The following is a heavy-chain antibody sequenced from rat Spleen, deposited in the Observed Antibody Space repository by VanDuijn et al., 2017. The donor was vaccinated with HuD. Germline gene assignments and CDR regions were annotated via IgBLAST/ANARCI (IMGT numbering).Heavy chain of an antibody. CDR2: ISYDGSNT. J-gene: IGHJ1*01. D-gene: IGHD3-4*01. CDR3: TREETLYWYFDF. Sequence: EVQLVKSGGGLVQPGRSLNLSCAAPGFTLSYYGMAWVRQAPTKGLEWVATISYDGSNTYYRDSVKGRFTISRDTAQNTLYLQMNSLRSEDTATYYCTREETLYWYFDFWGPGTMVTVSS. V-gene: IGHV5-29*01. CDR1: GFTLSYYG.